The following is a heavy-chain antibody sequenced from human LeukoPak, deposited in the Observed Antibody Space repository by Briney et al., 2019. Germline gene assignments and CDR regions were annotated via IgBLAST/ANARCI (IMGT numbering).Heavy chain of an antibody. D-gene: IGHD2-21*01. Sequence: ASVKVSCKASGYTFVEYGISWVRQAPGQGLEWMGWISADIGNTNYAQKFQGRVTMTRDRSTSTGYMELTSLTSDDTAVYYCARDRFGYCGHGGCLLFDNWGQGTLVSVSS. CDR1: GYTFVEYG. CDR3: ARDRFGYCGHGGCLLFDN. V-gene: IGHV1-18*01. J-gene: IGHJ4*02. CDR2: ISADIGNT.